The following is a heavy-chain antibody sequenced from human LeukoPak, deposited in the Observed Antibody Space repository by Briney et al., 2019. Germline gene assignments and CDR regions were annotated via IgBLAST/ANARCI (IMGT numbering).Heavy chain of an antibody. D-gene: IGHD4-17*01. CDR1: GFPLSRDG. CDR3: ARDRRYGDYVWWFDP. V-gene: IGHV3-23*01. Sequence: GGSLRLSCVASGFPLSRDGMSWVRQAPGRGLEWVSAISGSGVGTYYADSVKGRFTISRDNSKNTLYLQMNSLRAEDTAVYYCARDRRYGDYVWWFDPWGQGTLVTVSS. CDR2: ISGSGVGT. J-gene: IGHJ5*02.